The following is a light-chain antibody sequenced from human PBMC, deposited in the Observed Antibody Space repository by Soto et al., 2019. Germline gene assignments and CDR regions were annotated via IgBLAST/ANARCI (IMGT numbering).Light chain of an antibody. V-gene: IGLV2-23*01. CDR1: SSDVGSYNL. Sequence: QSALTQPAAVSGSPGQSLTISCPGTSSDVGSYNLVSWYQQHPGKAPKLMIYEGSKRPSGVSNRFSGSKSGNTASLTISGLQAEDEADYYCCSYAGSSTYVFGTGTKVTVL. CDR2: EGS. CDR3: CSYAGSSTYV. J-gene: IGLJ1*01.